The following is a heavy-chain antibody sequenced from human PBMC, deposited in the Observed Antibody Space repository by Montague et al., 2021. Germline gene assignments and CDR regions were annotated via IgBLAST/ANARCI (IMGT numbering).Heavy chain of an antibody. CDR2: INGFGTNT. V-gene: IGHV3-23*01. Sequence: SLRLSCAASGFTFSLYAMSWVRQAPGKGLEWVSRINGFGTNTYYADSVKGRFTISRDNSENTLDLQMNSLRAEDTAVYYCAKDSVSSWAAPYYYYMDVWGKGTTVTVSS. CDR1: GFTFSLYA. D-gene: IGHD6-13*01. J-gene: IGHJ6*03. CDR3: AKDSVSSWAAPYYYYMDV.